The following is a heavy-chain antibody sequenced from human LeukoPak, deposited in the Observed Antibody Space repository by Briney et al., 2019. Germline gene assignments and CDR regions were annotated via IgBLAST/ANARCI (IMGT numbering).Heavy chain of an antibody. V-gene: IGHV3-48*04. J-gene: IGHJ6*03. CDR2: ISSSSSTI. D-gene: IGHD1-26*01. CDR1: GFTFSSYS. CDR3: ARSVGGYFYFYMDV. Sequence: GGSLRLSCAASGFTFSSYSMNWVRQAPGKGLEWVSYISSSSSTIYYADSVKGRFTISRDNAENSLFLQMNSLRVEDTAIYYCARSVGGYFYFYMDVWGKGTTVTISS.